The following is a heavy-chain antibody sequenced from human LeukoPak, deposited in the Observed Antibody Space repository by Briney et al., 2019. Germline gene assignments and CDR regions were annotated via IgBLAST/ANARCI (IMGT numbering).Heavy chain of an antibody. CDR3: ARDDYREYNWFDP. J-gene: IGHJ5*02. V-gene: IGHV3-21*01. Sequence: PGGSLRLSCAASGFTFSSYSMNWVRQAPGNGLEWVSSISSSSSYIYYADSVKGRFTISRDNAKNSLYLQMNSLRAEDTAVYYCARDDYREYNWFDPWGQGTLVTVSS. CDR1: GFTFSSYS. CDR2: ISSSSSYI. D-gene: IGHD4-11*01.